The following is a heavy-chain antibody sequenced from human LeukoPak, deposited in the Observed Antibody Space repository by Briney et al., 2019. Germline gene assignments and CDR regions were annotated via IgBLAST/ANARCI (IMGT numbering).Heavy chain of an antibody. V-gene: IGHV4-34*01. D-gene: IGHD3-22*01. CDR1: CGSFSGYY. CDR3: ASYYDSSGLDY. J-gene: IGHJ4*02. CDR2: INHSGST. Sequence: NASQTLSPTHPVDCGSFSGYYLSWIHQPPRNWLEWIGEINHSGSTNYNPSVRSRVTISVGTSKNQFSLKLSSVTAADTAVYYCASYYDSSGLDYWGQGTLVNVSS.